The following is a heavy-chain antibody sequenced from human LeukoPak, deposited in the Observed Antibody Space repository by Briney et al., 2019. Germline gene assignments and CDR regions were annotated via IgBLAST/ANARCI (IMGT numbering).Heavy chain of an antibody. Sequence: SETLSLTCTVSGGSISSYYWSWIRQPPGKGLEWIGYIYYSGSTNYNPSLKSRVTISVDTSKNQFSLKLSSVTAADTAVYYCARGPPMVRGVKAFDTWGQGTMVTVSS. CDR1: GGSISSYY. D-gene: IGHD3-10*01. J-gene: IGHJ3*02. V-gene: IGHV4-59*01. CDR3: ARGPPMVRGVKAFDT. CDR2: IYYSGST.